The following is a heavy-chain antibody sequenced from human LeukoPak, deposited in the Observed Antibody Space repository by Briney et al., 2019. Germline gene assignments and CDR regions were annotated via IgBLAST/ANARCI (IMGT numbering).Heavy chain of an antibody. J-gene: IGHJ4*02. D-gene: IGHD7-27*01. CDR1: GFTFSTYT. V-gene: IGHV3-23*01. CDR3: AIDPNWGIHY. Sequence: GGSLRLSCAASGFTFSTYTMYWVRQPPGKGLEWVSIIGGSGGDIHYADSVKGRFTISRDNSKNTLYLQMNSLRVEDTAIYYCAIDPNWGIHYWGQGVLVTVFS. CDR2: IGGSGGDI.